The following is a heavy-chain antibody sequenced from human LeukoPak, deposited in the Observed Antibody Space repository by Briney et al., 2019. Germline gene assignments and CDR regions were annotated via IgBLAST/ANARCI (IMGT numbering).Heavy chain of an antibody. Sequence: PGGSLRLSCAASGFTFSSYAMHWVRQAPGKGLEWVAVISYDGSNKYYADSVKGRFTISRDNSKNTLYLQMNSLRAEDTAVYYCARGGGRYSYGSRPDYWGQGTLVTVSS. V-gene: IGHV3-30-3*01. CDR1: GFTFSSYA. D-gene: IGHD5-18*01. CDR2: ISYDGSNK. CDR3: ARGGGRYSYGSRPDY. J-gene: IGHJ4*02.